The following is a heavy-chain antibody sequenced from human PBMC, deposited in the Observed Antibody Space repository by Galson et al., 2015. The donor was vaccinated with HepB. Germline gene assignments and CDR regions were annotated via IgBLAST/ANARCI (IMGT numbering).Heavy chain of an antibody. J-gene: IGHJ3*02. CDR3: ARLMPVRYGAPGGAFDI. CDR2: IYPGDSDT. D-gene: IGHD4-17*01. V-gene: IGHV5-51*01. CDR1: GYSFTSYW. Sequence: QSGAEVKKPGESLKISCKGSGYSFTSYWIGWVRQMPGKGLEWMGIIYPGDSDTRDSPSFQGQVTISADKSISTAYLQWSSLKASDNAMYYCARLMPVRYGAPGGAFDIWGQGTMVTVSS.